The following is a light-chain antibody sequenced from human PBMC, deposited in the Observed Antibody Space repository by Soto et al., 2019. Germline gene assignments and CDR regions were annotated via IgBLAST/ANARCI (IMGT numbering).Light chain of an antibody. J-gene: IGKJ4*01. Sequence: EIVLTQSPATLSLSPGERATLSCRASQSVSSYLAWYQQKPGQAPRLRIYDASNRATGIPARFSGSGSGTAFTLTISSLEPEEFAVYYCQQRSNWPLTFGGGTKVEIK. CDR1: QSVSSY. CDR2: DAS. V-gene: IGKV3-11*01. CDR3: QQRSNWPLT.